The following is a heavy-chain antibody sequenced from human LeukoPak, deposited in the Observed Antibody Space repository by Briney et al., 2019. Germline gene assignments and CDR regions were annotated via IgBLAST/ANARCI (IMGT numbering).Heavy chain of an antibody. CDR3: AKDPGGNGAFDI. Sequence: GRSLRLSCAASGFTFSSYAMHWVRQAPGKGLEWVAVISYDGSNKYYADSVKGRFTISRDNSKNTLYLQMNSLRAEDTAVYYCAKDPGGNGAFDIWGQGTMVTVSS. CDR1: GFTFSSYA. CDR2: ISYDGSNK. D-gene: IGHD2-8*01. J-gene: IGHJ3*02. V-gene: IGHV3-30-3*01.